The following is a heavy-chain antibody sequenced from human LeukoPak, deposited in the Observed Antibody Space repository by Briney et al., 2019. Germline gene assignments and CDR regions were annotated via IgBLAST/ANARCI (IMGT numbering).Heavy chain of an antibody. D-gene: IGHD2-15*01. CDR2: ISGSGGST. J-gene: IGHJ4*02. CDR3: AKDPIVVVVAATRDSDY. Sequence: GGSLRLSCAASGFTFSTYGITWVRQAPGKGLEWVSAISGSGGSTYYADSVKGRFTISRDNSKNTLYLQMNSLRAEDTAVYYCAKDPIVVVVAATRDSDYWGQGTLVTVSS. V-gene: IGHV3-23*01. CDR1: GFTFSTYG.